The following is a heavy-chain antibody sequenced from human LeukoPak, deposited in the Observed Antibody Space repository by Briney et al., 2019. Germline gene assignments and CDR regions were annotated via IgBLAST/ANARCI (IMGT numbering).Heavy chain of an antibody. V-gene: IGHV3-21*01. CDR1: GFTFSSYS. D-gene: IGHD3-16*01. Sequence: GGSLRLSCAASGFTFSSYSMNWVRQAPGKGLEWVSSISSSSSYIYYADSVKGRFTISRDNAKNSLYLQMNSLRAEDTAVYYCAREKDYSVYVCGSSVGFDYWGQGTLVTVSS. CDR2: ISSSSSYI. J-gene: IGHJ4*02. CDR3: AREKDYSVYVCGSSVGFDY.